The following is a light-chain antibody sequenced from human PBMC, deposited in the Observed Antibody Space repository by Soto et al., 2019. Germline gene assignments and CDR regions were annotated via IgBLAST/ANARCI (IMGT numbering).Light chain of an antibody. CDR1: QGISSY. CDR2: AAS. CDR3: QQYYSYPGT. Sequence: AIRMTQSPSSLSASTGDRVTITCRASQGISSYLAWYQQKPGKAPKLLIYAASTLKSGVPSRFSGSGSGTDFTITICCLQSEDFATYYCQQYYSYPGTFGQGTQVEIK. V-gene: IGKV1-8*01. J-gene: IGKJ1*01.